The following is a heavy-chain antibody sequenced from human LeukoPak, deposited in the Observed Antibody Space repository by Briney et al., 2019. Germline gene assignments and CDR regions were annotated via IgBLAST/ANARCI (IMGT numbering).Heavy chain of an antibody. CDR1: VFTFSSYS. V-gene: IGHV3-30*04. CDR3: YSGSYYAPS. D-gene: IGHD1-26*01. Sequence: GGCLRLSCAASVFTFSSYSMHWVRQAPGKGLEWVAVISYDGSNKYYADSVKGRFTISRDNSKNTLYLQMNSLRAEDTAVYYCYSGSYYAPSWGQGTLVTVSS. J-gene: IGHJ4*02. CDR2: ISYDGSNK.